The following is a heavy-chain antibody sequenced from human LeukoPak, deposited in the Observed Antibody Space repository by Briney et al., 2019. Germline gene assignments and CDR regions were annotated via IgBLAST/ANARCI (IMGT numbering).Heavy chain of an antibody. CDR2: IYYSGST. V-gene: IGHV4-31*03. D-gene: IGHD3-10*01. CDR3: ARDQEDSGTDY. Sequence: RPSQTLSLTCTVSGGSISSGDYYWSWIRQHPGKGLEWIGYIYYSGSTYYNPSLKSRFTISLDTSKNQFSLKLSSVTAADTAVYYCARDQEDSGTDYWGQGTLVTVSS. CDR1: GGSISSGDYY. J-gene: IGHJ4*02.